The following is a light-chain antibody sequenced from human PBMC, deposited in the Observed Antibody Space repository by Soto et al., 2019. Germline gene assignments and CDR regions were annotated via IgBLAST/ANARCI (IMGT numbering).Light chain of an antibody. Sequence: DVVMTQSPLSLPVTLGQPASISCRSSQSLVYSDGNTYLNWFQQRPGQSPRRLIYKVSNRDSGVPDRFSGSGSGTDFTLKISRVEADDVGVYYCMQGTHWPPITFGQGTRLEIK. J-gene: IGKJ5*01. V-gene: IGKV2-30*01. CDR1: QSLVYSDGNTY. CDR3: MQGTHWPPIT. CDR2: KVS.